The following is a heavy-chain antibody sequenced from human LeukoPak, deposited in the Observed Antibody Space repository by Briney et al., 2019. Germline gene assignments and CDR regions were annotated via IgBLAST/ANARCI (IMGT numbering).Heavy chain of an antibody. V-gene: IGHV3-7*01. CDR1: GFVFRNYW. CDR3: ARVDYVDEGWGY. Sequence: GGSLRLSCAASGFVFRNYWMSWVRQAPGKGLEWVANTKPDGSEKNYVGSVKGRFTISRDNTKNSLYLQMDSLRAEDMALYYCARVDYVDEGWGYWGQGTLVTVSS. D-gene: IGHD3-16*01. J-gene: IGHJ4*02. CDR2: TKPDGSEK.